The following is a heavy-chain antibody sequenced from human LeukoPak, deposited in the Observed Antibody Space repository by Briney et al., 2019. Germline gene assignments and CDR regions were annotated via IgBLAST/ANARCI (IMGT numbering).Heavy chain of an antibody. J-gene: IGHJ4*02. Sequence: SETLSLTCAVYGGSFSAYYWSWIRQPPGKWLEWIGEISHSGSTNYNPSLKSRVTISVDTSKNQFSLKLSSVTAADTAVYYCATGGTTVVIDYGGQGTLVTVSS. CDR1: GGSFSAYY. CDR2: ISHSGST. CDR3: ATGGTTVVIDY. D-gene: IGHD4-23*01. V-gene: IGHV4-34*01.